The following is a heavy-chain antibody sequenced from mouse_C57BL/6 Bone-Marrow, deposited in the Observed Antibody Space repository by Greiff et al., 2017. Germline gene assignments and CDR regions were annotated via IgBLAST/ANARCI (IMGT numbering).Heavy chain of an antibody. D-gene: IGHD4-1*01. CDR1: GYSITSGYY. CDR3: ARGIGTDWYFDV. J-gene: IGHJ1*03. V-gene: IGHV3-6*01. Sequence: EVQRVESGPGLVKPSPSLSLTCSVTGYSITSGYYWNWIRQFPGNKLEWMGYISYDGSNNYNPSLKNRISITRDTSKNQFFLKLNSVTTEDTATYYCARGIGTDWYFDVWGTGTTVTVAS. CDR2: ISYDGSN.